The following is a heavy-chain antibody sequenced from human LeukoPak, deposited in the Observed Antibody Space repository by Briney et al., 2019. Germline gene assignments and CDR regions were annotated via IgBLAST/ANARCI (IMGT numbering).Heavy chain of an antibody. V-gene: IGHV3-15*01. D-gene: IGHD2-15*01. Sequence: GGSLRLSCAASGFTFSNAWMSWVRQAPGKGLEWVGRIKNKIDGGTTDYAAPVKGRFTISRDDSKNTLYLQMNSLKTEDTAVYYCTIISASVVGESFDYWGQGALVTVSS. CDR1: GFTFSNAW. CDR3: TIISASVVGESFDY. J-gene: IGHJ4*02. CDR2: IKNKIDGGTT.